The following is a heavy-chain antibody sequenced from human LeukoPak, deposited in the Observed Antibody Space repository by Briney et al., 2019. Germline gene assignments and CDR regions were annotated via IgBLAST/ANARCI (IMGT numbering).Heavy chain of an antibody. CDR1: GFTFDDYT. CDR3: AKVGEVRGYYYYMDV. CDR2: ISWDGGST. J-gene: IGHJ6*03. D-gene: IGHD3-16*01. Sequence: GGSLRLSCAASGFTFDDYTMHWVCQAPGKGLEWVSLISWDGGSTYYADSVKGRFTISRDNSKNSLYLQMNSLRTEDTALYYCAKVGEVRGYYYYMDVWGKGTTVTVSS. V-gene: IGHV3-43*01.